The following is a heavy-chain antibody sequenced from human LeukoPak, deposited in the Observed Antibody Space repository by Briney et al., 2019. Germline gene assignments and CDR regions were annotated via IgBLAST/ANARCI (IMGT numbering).Heavy chain of an antibody. CDR3: ATRGDILTGYPYYFDY. CDR2: ISGSGGST. D-gene: IGHD3-9*01. CDR1: GFSFSSYN. V-gene: IGHV3-23*01. Sequence: GGSLRLSCAASGFSFSSYNMNWVRQAPGKGLEWVSAISGSGGSTYYADSVKGRFTISRDNSKNTLYLQMNSLRAEDTAVYYCATRGDILTGYPYYFDYWGQGTLVTVSS. J-gene: IGHJ4*02.